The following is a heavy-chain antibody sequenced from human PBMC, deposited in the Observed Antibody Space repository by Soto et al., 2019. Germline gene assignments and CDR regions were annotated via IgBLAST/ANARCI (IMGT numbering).Heavy chain of an antibody. J-gene: IGHJ6*02. Sequence: QVQLVQSGAEVKKPGSSVKVSCKTSGGTFSTYAISWVRQAPGQGLEWMGMIIPIYGTTNYAQKFQGRDTITADESTNTAYMELTSLRSEDTAVYYCARDQGPDCSGGSCYYYCGMDVWGQGTTVTVSS. CDR2: IIPIYGTT. CDR1: GGTFSTYA. V-gene: IGHV1-69*18. D-gene: IGHD2-15*01. CDR3: ARDQGPDCSGGSCYYYCGMDV.